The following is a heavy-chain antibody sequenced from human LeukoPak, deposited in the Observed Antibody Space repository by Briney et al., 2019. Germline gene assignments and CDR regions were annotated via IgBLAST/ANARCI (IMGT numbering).Heavy chain of an antibody. CDR1: GGSISSYC. CDR3: ARDSGSYYGSL. D-gene: IGHD1-26*01. J-gene: IGHJ4*02. CDR2: IYYSGST. Sequence: PSETLSLTCTVSGGSISSYCWSWIRRPPGKGLEWIGYIYYSGSTNYNPSLKSRVTISVDTSKNQFSLKLSSVTAADTAVYYCARDSGSYYGSLWGQRTLVTVSS. V-gene: IGHV4-59*01.